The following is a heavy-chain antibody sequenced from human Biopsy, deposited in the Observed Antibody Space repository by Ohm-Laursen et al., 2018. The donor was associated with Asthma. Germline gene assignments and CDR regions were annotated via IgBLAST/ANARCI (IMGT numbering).Heavy chain of an antibody. J-gene: IGHJ3*02. V-gene: IGHV3-30*03. CDR2: VSSDGHNK. Sequence: SLRLSCTASGFVFSQCGMHWVRQGPGKGLEWVALVSSDGHNKYYEDSVKGRFTISRDNSRNRLYLQINRLTVGDSAVYFCARQSGQEYGDSSGFDIWGQGTKVAVSS. CDR1: GFVFSQCG. D-gene: IGHD3-22*01. CDR3: ARQSGQEYGDSSGFDI.